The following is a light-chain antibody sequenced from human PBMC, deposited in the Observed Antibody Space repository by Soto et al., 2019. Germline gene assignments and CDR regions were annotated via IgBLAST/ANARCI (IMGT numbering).Light chain of an antibody. J-gene: IGLJ3*02. CDR2: EVN. V-gene: IGLV2-23*02. CDR1: SSDVGSYNL. Sequence: QSALTQPASVSGSPGQSITISCTGTSSDVGSYNLVSWYQQHPGKAPKLMIYEVNKRPSGVSNRFSASKSGNTASLTISGLQAEDEADFYCCSYAGSRTSVFGGGTKLTVL. CDR3: CSYAGSRTSV.